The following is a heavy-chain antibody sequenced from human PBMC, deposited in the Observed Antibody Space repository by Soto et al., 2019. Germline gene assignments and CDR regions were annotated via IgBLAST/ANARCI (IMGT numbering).Heavy chain of an antibody. CDR3: ARAYSGNYSYYYYMDV. J-gene: IGHJ6*03. V-gene: IGHV4-59*01. D-gene: IGHD1-26*01. CDR2: IYYSGST. Sequence: SETLSLTCTVSGGSISSYYWSWIRQPPGKGLEWIGYIYYSGSTNYNPSLKSRVTISVDTSKNQFSLKLSSVTAADTAVYYCARAYSGNYSYYYYMDVWVKGTTVT. CDR1: GGSISSYY.